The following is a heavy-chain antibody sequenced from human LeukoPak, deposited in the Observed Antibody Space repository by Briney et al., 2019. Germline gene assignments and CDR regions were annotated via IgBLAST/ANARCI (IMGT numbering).Heavy chain of an antibody. Sequence: SETLSLTCAVYGGPFSGYYWSWIRQPPGKGLEWIGYIYYSGSTYYNPSLKSRVTISVDTSKNQFSLKLSSVTAADTAVYYCARALVVVAAIFFDYWGQGTLVTVSS. CDR2: IYYSGST. CDR3: ARALVVVAAIFFDY. V-gene: IGHV4-34*09. CDR1: GGPFSGYY. J-gene: IGHJ4*02. D-gene: IGHD2-15*01.